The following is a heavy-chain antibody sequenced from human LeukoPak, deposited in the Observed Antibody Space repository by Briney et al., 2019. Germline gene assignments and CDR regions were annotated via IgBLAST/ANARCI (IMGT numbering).Heavy chain of an antibody. CDR1: GGTLSSYA. Sequence: ASVKVSCKASGGTLSSYAISWVRQAPGQELEWMGIINPSGGSTSYAQKFQGRVTMTRDMSTSTVYMELSSLRSEDTAVYYCARGSSSWDRNYYYMDVWGKGTTVTVSS. D-gene: IGHD6-13*01. CDR3: ARGSSSWDRNYYYMDV. V-gene: IGHV1-46*01. J-gene: IGHJ6*03. CDR2: INPSGGST.